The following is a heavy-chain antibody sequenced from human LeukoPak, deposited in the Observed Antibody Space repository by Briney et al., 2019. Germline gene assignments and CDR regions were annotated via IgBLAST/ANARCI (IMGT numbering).Heavy chain of an antibody. V-gene: IGHV1-3*01. CDR2: INAGNGNT. J-gene: IGHJ4*02. CDR1: GYTFTSYA. D-gene: IGHD3-22*01. Sequence: ASVKVSCKASGYTFTSYAMHWVRQAPGQRLEWMGWINAGNGNTKYSQKFQGRVTITRDTSASTAYMELSSLRSEDTAVYYCARGGDSSRWYYYDSSGYFDYWGQGTLVTVSS. CDR3: ARGGDSSRWYYYDSSGYFDY.